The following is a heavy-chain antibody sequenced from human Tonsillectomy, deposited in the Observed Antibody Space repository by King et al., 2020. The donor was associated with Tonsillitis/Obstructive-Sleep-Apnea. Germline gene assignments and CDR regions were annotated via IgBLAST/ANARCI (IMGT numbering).Heavy chain of an antibody. Sequence: QLVQSGAEVKKPGASVKVSCKASGYTFTGYYVHWVRQAPGQGLEWMGRINPNSGGINYAQKFLGRVTMARDTSISTAYMELSRLRSDDTAVYYCAREQRGLELPHDYWGQGTLVTVSS. CDR1: GYTFTGYY. V-gene: IGHV1-2*06. CDR3: AREQRGLELPHDY. D-gene: IGHD1-7*01. CDR2: INPNSGGI. J-gene: IGHJ4*02.